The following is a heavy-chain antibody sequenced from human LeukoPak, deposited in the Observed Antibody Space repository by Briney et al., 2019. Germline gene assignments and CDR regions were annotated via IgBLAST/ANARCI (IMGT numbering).Heavy chain of an antibody. Sequence: GGSLRLSCAASGFTFSSYATSWVRQAPGKGLEWVSSISSSSSYIYYADSVKGRFTISRDNAKNSLYLQMNSLRAEDTAVYYCARDDQLGRLSSSRTLFDYWGQGTLVTVSS. CDR1: GFTFSSYA. CDR2: ISSSSSYI. V-gene: IGHV3-21*01. D-gene: IGHD6-13*01. J-gene: IGHJ4*02. CDR3: ARDDQLGRLSSSRTLFDY.